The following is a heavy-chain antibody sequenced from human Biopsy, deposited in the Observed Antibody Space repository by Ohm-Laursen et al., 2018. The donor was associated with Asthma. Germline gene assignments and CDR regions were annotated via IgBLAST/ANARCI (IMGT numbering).Heavy chain of an antibody. CDR3: TRHNDY. Sequence: TQTLTLTFSFSGLSLSSSGANVNWIRQPPGKALEWLARIDWEEDKFYSTSLRTRLTISKGSSEDQVVLTMTNMGPVDTATYYCTRHNDYWGPGILVTVSS. V-gene: IGHV2-70*04. J-gene: IGHJ4*02. CDR2: IDWEEDK. CDR1: GLSLSSSGAN. D-gene: IGHD1-14*01.